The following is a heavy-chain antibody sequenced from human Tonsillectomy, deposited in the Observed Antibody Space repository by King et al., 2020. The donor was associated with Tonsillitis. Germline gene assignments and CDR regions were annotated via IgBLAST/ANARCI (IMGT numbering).Heavy chain of an antibody. CDR3: WLSYTSHWQGGDAFDI. Sequence: VQLVESGGGLVKPGGSLRLSCAASGFTFSSYSMNWVRQAPGKGLEWVSSISSSSSYIYYADSVKGRFTISRDNAKNSLYLQMNSLRAEDTAVYYCWLSYTSHWQGGDAFDIWGQGTMVTVSS. J-gene: IGHJ3*02. D-gene: IGHD3-16*01. V-gene: IGHV3-21*01. CDR1: GFTFSSYS. CDR2: ISSSSSYI.